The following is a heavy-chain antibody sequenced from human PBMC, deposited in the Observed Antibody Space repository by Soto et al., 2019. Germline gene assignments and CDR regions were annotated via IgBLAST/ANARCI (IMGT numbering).Heavy chain of an antibody. CDR1: GLNFDDFA. CDR3: EVVPAAIPYGMDV. D-gene: IGHD2-2*01. V-gene: IGHV3-21*01. CDR2: ISSSSSYI. J-gene: IGHJ6*02. Sequence: GGSLRLSCVGTGLNFDDFAMNWVRQAPGKGLEWVSSISSSSSYIYYADSVKGRFTISRDNAKNSLYLQMNSLRAEDTAVYYCEVVPAAIPYGMDVWGQGTTVTVSS.